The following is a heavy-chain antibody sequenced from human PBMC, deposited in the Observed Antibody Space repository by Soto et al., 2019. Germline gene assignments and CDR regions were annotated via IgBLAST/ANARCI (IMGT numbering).Heavy chain of an antibody. Sequence: PSETLSLTCTVSGGSISSSSYYWGWIRQPPGKGLDWIWSIYYSGSTYYIPSLKSRVTISVDTSKNQFSLKLSSVTAADTAVYYCARLQGAVAFSGWLYYFDYWGQGTLVTVSS. CDR3: ARLQGAVAFSGWLYYFDY. J-gene: IGHJ4*02. CDR2: IYYSGST. D-gene: IGHD6-19*01. CDR1: GGSISSSSYY. V-gene: IGHV4-39*01.